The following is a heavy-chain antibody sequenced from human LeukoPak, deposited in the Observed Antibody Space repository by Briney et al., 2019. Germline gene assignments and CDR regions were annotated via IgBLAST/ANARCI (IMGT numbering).Heavy chain of an antibody. CDR3: ARDFGPLIRYFDWLPPPDAFDI. V-gene: IGHV1-2*02. CDR2: INPNSGGT. Sequence: ASVKVSCKASGYTFTGYYMHWVRQAPGQGLEWMGWINPNSGGTNYAQKFQGRVTMTTDTSTSTAYMELRSLRSDDTAVYYCARDFGPLIRYFDWLPPPDAFDIWGQGTMVTVSS. J-gene: IGHJ3*02. CDR1: GYTFTGYY. D-gene: IGHD3-9*01.